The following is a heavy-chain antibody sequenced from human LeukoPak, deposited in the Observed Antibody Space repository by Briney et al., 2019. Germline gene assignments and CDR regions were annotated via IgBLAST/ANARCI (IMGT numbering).Heavy chain of an antibody. J-gene: IGHJ4*02. CDR3: ARVPGPYTTSRFDF. CDR2: INPDSGGT. CDR1: GYTFTGYY. D-gene: IGHD2-2*02. V-gene: IGHV1-2*02. Sequence: ASVKVSCKTSGYTFTGYYLHWVRQAPGQRPEWMGRINPDSGGTHYGQKFQGRVTVTRDTSITTVYMELSGLTSDDTAVYYCARVPGPYTTSRFDFWGQGTLVTVSS.